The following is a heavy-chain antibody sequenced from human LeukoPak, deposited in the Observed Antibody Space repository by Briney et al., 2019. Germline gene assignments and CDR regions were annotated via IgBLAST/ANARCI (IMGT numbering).Heavy chain of an antibody. Sequence: GGSLRLSCAASGFTFSSYSMNWVRQAPGKGLEWVSSISSSSIYIYYADSVKGRFTISRDNAKNSLYLQMNSLRAEDTAVYYCAKESQMAYFDYWGQGTLVTVSS. D-gene: IGHD5-24*01. CDR1: GFTFSSYS. CDR2: ISSSSIYI. CDR3: AKESQMAYFDY. J-gene: IGHJ4*02. V-gene: IGHV3-21*01.